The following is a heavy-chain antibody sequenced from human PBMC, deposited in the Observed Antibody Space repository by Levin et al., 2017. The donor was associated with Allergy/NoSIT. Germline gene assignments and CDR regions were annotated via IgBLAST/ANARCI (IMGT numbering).Heavy chain of an antibody. V-gene: IGHV5-51*01. D-gene: IGHD6-13*01. CDR3: ARRYSSSWHYIDY. CDR2: IYPGDSDT. J-gene: IGHJ4*02. Sequence: GGSLRLSCKGSGSSFTSYWIGWVRQMPGKGLEWLGIIYPGDSDTRYSPSFQGQVTISADKSISTAYLQWSSLKASDTAMYYCARRYSSSWHYIDYWGQGTLVTVSS. CDR1: GSSFTSYW.